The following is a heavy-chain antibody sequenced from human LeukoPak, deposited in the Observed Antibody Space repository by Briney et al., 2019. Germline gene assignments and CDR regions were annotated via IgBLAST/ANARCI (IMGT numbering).Heavy chain of an antibody. V-gene: IGHV3-7*01. CDR1: GFTFSSYW. D-gene: IGHD2-8*01. J-gene: IGHJ4*02. Sequence: GGSLRLSCPASGFTFSSYWMSWVRQAPGKGLEWVANIKQDGSEKYYVDSVKGRFTISRDNAKNSLYLQMNSLRAEDTAVYYCARDLIPTYSWGQGTLVTVSS. CDR2: IKQDGSEK. CDR3: ARDLIPTYS.